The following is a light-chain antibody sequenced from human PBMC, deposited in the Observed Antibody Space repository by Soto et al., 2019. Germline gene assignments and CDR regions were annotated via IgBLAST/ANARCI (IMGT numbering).Light chain of an antibody. V-gene: IGLV1-40*01. CDR3: QSYDSSLRGVV. CDR1: SSNIGAGYD. CDR2: GNS. Sequence: QSVLTQPPSVSGAPGQRVTISCTGSSSNIGAGYDVHWYQQLPGTAPKLLIYGNSNRPSGVPDRFSGSKSGTSASLAITGLQAEDEGDYYRQSYDSSLRGVVFGGGTMRAVL. J-gene: IGLJ2*01.